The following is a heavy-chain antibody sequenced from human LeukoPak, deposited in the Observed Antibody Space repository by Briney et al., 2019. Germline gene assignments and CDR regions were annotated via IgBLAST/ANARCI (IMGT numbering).Heavy chain of an antibody. Sequence: GGSLRLSCAASGFTFSSYWMHWVRQAPGKGLVWVSLINSDGSSTSYADSVKGRFTISRDNSKNTLYLQMNSLRAEDTAVYYCAKDKPPGTFGGDTFDYWGQGTLVTVSS. V-gene: IGHV3-74*01. CDR1: GFTFSSYW. J-gene: IGHJ4*02. D-gene: IGHD3-16*01. CDR3: AKDKPPGTFGGDTFDY. CDR2: INSDGSST.